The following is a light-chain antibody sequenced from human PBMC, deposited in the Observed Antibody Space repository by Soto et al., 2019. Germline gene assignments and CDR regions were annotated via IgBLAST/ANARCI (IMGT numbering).Light chain of an antibody. CDR2: AVS. J-gene: IGLJ1*01. V-gene: IGLV2-8*01. Sequence: QSALTQPPSASGSPGQSVAISCTGTSRDVGGQNYVSWYQQHPGKAPKLIIYAVSNRPSGVPDRFSGSKSGNTASLTISGLRAEDVADYYCCSHAGNNNYVFGTGTKVTVL. CDR1: SRDVGGQNY. CDR3: CSHAGNNNYV.